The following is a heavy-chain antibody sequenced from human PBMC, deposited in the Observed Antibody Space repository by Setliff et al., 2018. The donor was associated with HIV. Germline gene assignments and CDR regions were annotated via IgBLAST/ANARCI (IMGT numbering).Heavy chain of an antibody. D-gene: IGHD6-13*01. V-gene: IGHV4-59*11. CDR3: ARGFGSSWGGNYYYYYMDV. CDR2: ISYSGSP. J-gene: IGHJ6*03. CDR1: GGSISSHY. Sequence: SETLSLTCSVSGGSISSHYWSWIRQPPGKGLEWIGFISYSGSPNSNPSLKGRVTISVDTSKNQFSLKLSSVTAADTAVYYCARGFGSSWGGNYYYYYMDVWGKGTTVTVSS.